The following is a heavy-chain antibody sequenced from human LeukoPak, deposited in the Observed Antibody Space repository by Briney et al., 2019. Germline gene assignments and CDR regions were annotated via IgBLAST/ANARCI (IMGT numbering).Heavy chain of an antibody. CDR3: ARHAPDEYSGSYYVVEYFQH. Sequence: PSETLSLTCTVSGGSISSGDYYWSWIRQPPGKGLEWIGYIYYSGSTNYNPSLKSRVTISVDTSKNQFSLKLSSVTAADTAVYYCARHAPDEYSGSYYVVEYFQHWGQGTLVTVSS. V-gene: IGHV4-30-4*01. CDR2: IYYSGST. D-gene: IGHD1-26*01. J-gene: IGHJ1*01. CDR1: GGSISSGDYY.